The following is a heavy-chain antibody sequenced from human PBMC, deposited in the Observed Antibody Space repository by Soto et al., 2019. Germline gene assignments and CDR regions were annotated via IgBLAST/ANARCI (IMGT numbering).Heavy chain of an antibody. V-gene: IGHV1-2*04. J-gene: IGHJ4*02. CDR3: ARDLGQGYSSSWYVFDY. D-gene: IGHD6-13*01. Sequence: ASVKVSCKASGYTFTSYGISWVRQAPGQGLEWMGWISANSGGTNYAQKFQGWVTMTRDTSISTAYMELSRLRSDDTAVYYCARDLGQGYSSSWYVFDYWGQGTLVTVSS. CDR2: ISANSGGT. CDR1: GYTFTSYG.